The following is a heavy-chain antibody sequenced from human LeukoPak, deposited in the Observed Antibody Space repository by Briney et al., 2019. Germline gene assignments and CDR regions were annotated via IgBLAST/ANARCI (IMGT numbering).Heavy chain of an antibody. D-gene: IGHD3-10*01. CDR1: GFTFSSYG. Sequence: GGSLRLSCAASGFTFSSYGMHWVRQAPGKGLEWVAFIRYDGSNKYYADSVKGRFTISRDNSKNTLYLQMNSLRAEDTAVYYCARGKTSDDIIEDAFDVWGRGTVVTVSS. V-gene: IGHV3-30*02. J-gene: IGHJ3*01. CDR3: ARGKTSDDIIEDAFDV. CDR2: IRYDGSNK.